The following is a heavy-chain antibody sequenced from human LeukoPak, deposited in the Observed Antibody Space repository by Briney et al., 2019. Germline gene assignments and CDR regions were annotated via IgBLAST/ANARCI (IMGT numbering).Heavy chain of an antibody. J-gene: IGHJ4*02. V-gene: IGHV3-21*01. D-gene: IGHD1-26*01. CDR2: ISGSSYHI. Sequence: GGSLRLSCAASGFTFSTCSMKWVRQAPGKALEWVSSISGSSYHIYYADSVKGRFTISRDNANNLLYLQMNSLRAEDTAVYYCASGTIVGARGADNRGQGTLVTVSS. CDR1: GFTFSTCS. CDR3: ASGTIVGARGADN.